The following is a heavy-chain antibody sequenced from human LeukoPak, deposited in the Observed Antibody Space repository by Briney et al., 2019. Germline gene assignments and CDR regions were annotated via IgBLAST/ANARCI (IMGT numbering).Heavy chain of an antibody. CDR3: ARGPQWRGDYYYMDV. J-gene: IGHJ6*03. CDR1: GYTFTSYG. CDR2: ISGYNGDT. D-gene: IGHD6-19*01. V-gene: IGHV1-18*01. Sequence: ASVKVSCKTSGYTFTSYGISWVRQAPGQGLEWMGWISGYNGDTNYAQKFQGRVTMTTDTSTSTGYMELRSLRSDDTAVYYCARGPQWRGDYYYMDVWGRGTTVTVSS.